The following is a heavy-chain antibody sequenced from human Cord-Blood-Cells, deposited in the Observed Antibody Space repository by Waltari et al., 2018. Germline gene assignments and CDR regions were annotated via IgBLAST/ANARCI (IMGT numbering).Heavy chain of an antibody. V-gene: IGHV4-34*01. D-gene: IGHD6-19*01. Sequence: QVQLPQWGAGLLKPSETLSLTCAVYGGSFSGYYWSWIRQPPGKGLEWIGEINHSGSTNYNPSLKSRVTISVDTSKNQFSLKLSSVTAADTAVYYCARGLWQWLAIDYWGQGTLVTVSS. CDR3: ARGLWQWLAIDY. CDR2: INHSGST. J-gene: IGHJ4*02. CDR1: GGSFSGYY.